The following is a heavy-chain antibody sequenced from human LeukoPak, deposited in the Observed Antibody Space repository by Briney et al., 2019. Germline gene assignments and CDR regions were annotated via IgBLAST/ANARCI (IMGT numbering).Heavy chain of an antibody. CDR3: ARRWTWRYYAYDL. V-gene: IGHV5-51*01. D-gene: IGHD1-1*01. J-gene: IGHJ3*01. Sequence: GESLKISCKVSGYTFTRYWIGWVRQMPGKGLEWMGIIYPGDSNTTYSPSFQGQVTISADKSISTAYLQWSSLKASDTAIYYCARRWTWRYYAYDLWGQGTMVTVSS. CDR1: GYTFTRYW. CDR2: IYPGDSNT.